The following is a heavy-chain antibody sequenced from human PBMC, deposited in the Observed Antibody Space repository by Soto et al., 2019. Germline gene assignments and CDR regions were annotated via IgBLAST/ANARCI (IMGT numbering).Heavy chain of an antibody. Sequence: QVQLQESGPGLLKPSQTLSHTCTVSGGSIRSGGYYWSWIRQNPGKGLEWIGYIYYSGSTYYNPSLKSRVTISVDTSKNQFSLKLSSVAAADTAVYYCARAWGGYFDYWGQGTLVTVSS. CDR3: ARAWGGYFDY. CDR1: GGSIRSGGYY. J-gene: IGHJ4*02. D-gene: IGHD3-16*01. CDR2: IYYSGST. V-gene: IGHV4-31*03.